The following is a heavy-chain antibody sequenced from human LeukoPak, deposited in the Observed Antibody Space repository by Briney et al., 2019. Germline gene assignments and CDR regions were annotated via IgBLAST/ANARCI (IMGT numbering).Heavy chain of an antibody. CDR1: GFTFSSYE. J-gene: IGHJ4*02. D-gene: IGHD3-22*01. CDR3: ASGMYYYDSSGYFDY. V-gene: IGHV3-48*03. CDR2: ISSSGSTM. Sequence: GGSLRLSCAASGFTFSSYEMNWVRQAPGKGLEWVSYISSSGSTMYYADSVKGRFTISRDNAKNSLYLQMNSLRAEDTAVYYCASGMYYYDSSGYFDYWGQGTLVTVSS.